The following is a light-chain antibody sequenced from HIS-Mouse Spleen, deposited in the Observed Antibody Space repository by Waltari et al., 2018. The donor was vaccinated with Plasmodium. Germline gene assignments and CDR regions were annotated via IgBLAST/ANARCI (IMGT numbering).Light chain of an antibody. CDR3: QQYYSTPYT. V-gene: IGKV4-1*01. J-gene: IGKJ2*01. CDR2: WAS. Sequence: DIVMTQSPDSLAVSLGARATINCQSSQSVLYSSNNKNYLAWYQQKPGPPPKLLIYWASTRESGVPDRFSGSGSGTDFTLTISSLQAEDVAVYYCQQYYSTPYTFGQGTKLEIK. CDR1: QSVLYSSNNKNY.